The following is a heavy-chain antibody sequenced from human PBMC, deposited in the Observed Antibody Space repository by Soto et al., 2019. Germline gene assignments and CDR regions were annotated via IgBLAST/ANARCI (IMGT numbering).Heavy chain of an antibody. CDR2: ISYDGSNK. J-gene: IGHJ6*02. Sequence: GRSLRLSCAAPGFTFSSYAMHWVRQAPGKGLEWVAVISYDGSNKYYADSVKGRFTISRDNSKNTLYLQMNSLRAEDTAVYYCARDLGTLTTYYDILTGYSTGYYYYGMDVWGQGTTVTVSS. D-gene: IGHD3-9*01. V-gene: IGHV3-30-3*01. CDR1: GFTFSSYA. CDR3: ARDLGTLTTYYDILTGYSTGYYYYGMDV.